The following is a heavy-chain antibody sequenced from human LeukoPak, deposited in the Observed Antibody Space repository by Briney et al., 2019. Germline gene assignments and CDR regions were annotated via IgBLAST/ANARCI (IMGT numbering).Heavy chain of an antibody. CDR1: GGTFSSYA. Sequence: SVKVSCKASGGTFSSYAISWVRQAPGQRLEWMGRIIPILGIANYAQKFQGRVTITADKSTSTAYMELSSLRSEDTAVYYCARGPYSSGWTIDYWGQGTLVTVSS. CDR2: IIPILGIA. J-gene: IGHJ4*02. CDR3: ARGPYSSGWTIDY. D-gene: IGHD6-19*01. V-gene: IGHV1-69*04.